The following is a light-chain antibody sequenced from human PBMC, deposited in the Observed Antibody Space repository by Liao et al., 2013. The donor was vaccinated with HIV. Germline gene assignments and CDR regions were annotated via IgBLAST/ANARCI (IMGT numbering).Light chain of an antibody. CDR3: QAWDRNTAI. Sequence: SYVLTQPPSVSVAPGETARISCGADNIGSKSVQWYQQKPGQSPLLVIYQDTYRPSGIPERFSGSNSGNTATLTISGTQPMDEADYYCQAWDRNTAIFGGGTKLTVL. J-gene: IGLJ2*01. CDR1: NIGSKS. V-gene: IGLV3-21*01. CDR2: QDT.